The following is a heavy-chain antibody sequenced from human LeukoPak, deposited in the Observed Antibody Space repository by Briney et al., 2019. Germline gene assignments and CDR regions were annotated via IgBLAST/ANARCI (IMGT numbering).Heavy chain of an antibody. CDR2: IYYSGST. Sequence: SETLSLTCTVSGDSISSSSYYWGWIRQPPGKGLEWIGSIYYSGSTYYNPSLKSRVTISVDTSKNQFSLKLSSVTAADTAVYYCARGSGWWNYWGQGTLVTVSS. D-gene: IGHD6-19*01. CDR1: GDSISSSSYY. CDR3: ARGSGWWNY. V-gene: IGHV4-39*01. J-gene: IGHJ4*02.